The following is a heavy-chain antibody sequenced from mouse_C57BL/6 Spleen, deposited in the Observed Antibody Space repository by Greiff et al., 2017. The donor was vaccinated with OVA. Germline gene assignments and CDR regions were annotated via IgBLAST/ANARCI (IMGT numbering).Heavy chain of an antibody. CDR3: ARQSPFAY. J-gene: IGHJ3*01. V-gene: IGHV5-6*02. CDR1: GFTFSSYG. CDR2: ISSGGSYT. Sequence: EVMLVKSGGDLVKPGGSLKLSCAASGFTFSSYGMSWVRQTPDKRLEWVATISSGGSYTYYPDSVKGRFTISRDNAKNTLYLQMSSLKSEDTAMYYCARQSPFAYWGQGTLVTVSA.